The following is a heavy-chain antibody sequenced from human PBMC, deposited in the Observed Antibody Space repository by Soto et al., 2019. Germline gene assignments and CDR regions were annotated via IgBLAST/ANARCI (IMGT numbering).Heavy chain of an antibody. J-gene: IGHJ6*02. CDR1: GFTFSNYA. CDR3: AKVRTPEPYYYYYGMDV. V-gene: IGHV3-23*01. D-gene: IGHD1-26*01. Sequence: GGSLRLSCAASGFTFSNYAMSWVRQAPGKGLEWVSVISGSGSSTYYADSVKGRFTISRDNSKNTLYLQMNNLRAEDTAVYCCAKVRTPEPYYYYYGMDVWGQGTTVTVSS. CDR2: ISGSGSST.